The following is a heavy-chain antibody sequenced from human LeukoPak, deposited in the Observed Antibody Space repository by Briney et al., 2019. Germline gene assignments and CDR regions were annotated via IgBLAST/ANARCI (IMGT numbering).Heavy chain of an antibody. Sequence: ASVKVSCKASGYTFTSYGISWVRQAPGQGLEWMGWISAYNGNTNYAQKLQGRVTMTTDTSTSTAYMELRSLRSDDTAVYYCARTGDGYNIGPYYFDYWGQGTLVTVSS. CDR1: GYTFTSYG. J-gene: IGHJ4*02. V-gene: IGHV1-18*01. D-gene: IGHD5-24*01. CDR3: ARTGDGYNIGPYYFDY. CDR2: ISAYNGNT.